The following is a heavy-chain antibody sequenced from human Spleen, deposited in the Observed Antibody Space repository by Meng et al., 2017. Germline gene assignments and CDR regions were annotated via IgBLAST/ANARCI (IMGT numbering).Heavy chain of an antibody. CDR2: INPDGTTT. Sequence: VQLVESGGGVVQPGRSLRLSCAASGFTFSYYGFHWVRQAPGKGLVWVSQINPDGTTTTYANSVKGRFTISRDNAKNTLYLQMNSLRAEDTAVYYCVRDLVGRSDFWGQGTLVTVSS. V-gene: IGHV3-74*01. J-gene: IGHJ4*02. CDR3: VRDLVGRSDF. D-gene: IGHD2-21*01. CDR1: GFTFSYYG.